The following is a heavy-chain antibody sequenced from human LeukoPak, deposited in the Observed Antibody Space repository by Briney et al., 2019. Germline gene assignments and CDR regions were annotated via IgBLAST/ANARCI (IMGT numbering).Heavy chain of an antibody. J-gene: IGHJ5*02. D-gene: IGHD3-3*02. CDR3: ARALAPNWFDP. CDR2: ISPNSGGT. Sequence: GASVKVSCKASGYTFTGYYMHWVRQAPGQGLEWMGWISPNSGGTNYAQKFQGRVTITRDTSISTAYMELSRLRSDDTAVYYCARALAPNWFDPWGQGTLVTVSS. CDR1: GYTFTGYY. V-gene: IGHV1-2*02.